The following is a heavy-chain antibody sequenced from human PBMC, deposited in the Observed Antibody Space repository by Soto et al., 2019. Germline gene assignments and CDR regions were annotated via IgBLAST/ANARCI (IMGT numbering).Heavy chain of an antibody. CDR3: ATQEVGGSYVYTFDP. J-gene: IGHJ5*02. Sequence: SETLSLTCTVSGGSISRGSYYWGWIRQPPGKGLEWIGSIYYSGSTYYNPSLKSRVTISVDTSKNHFSLKLSSVTAADTAVYYCATQEVGGSYVYTFDPWGQGTLVTVSS. CDR1: GGSISRGSYY. V-gene: IGHV4-39*02. D-gene: IGHD1-26*01. CDR2: IYYSGST.